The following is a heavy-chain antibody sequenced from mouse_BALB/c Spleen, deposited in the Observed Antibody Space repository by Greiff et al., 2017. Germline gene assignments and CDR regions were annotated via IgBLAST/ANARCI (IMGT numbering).Heavy chain of an antibody. J-gene: IGHJ3*01. Sequence: VQLKESGGGLVQPGGSLKLSCAASGFTFSSYGMSWVRQTPDKRLELVATINSNGGCTYYPDSVKGRFTISRDNAKNTLYLQMSSLKSEDTAMYYCARDRVEGAYPWFAYWGQGTLVTVSA. V-gene: IGHV5-6-3*01. D-gene: IGHD1-3*01. CDR2: INSNGGCT. CDR3: ARDRVEGAYPWFAY. CDR1: GFTFSSYG.